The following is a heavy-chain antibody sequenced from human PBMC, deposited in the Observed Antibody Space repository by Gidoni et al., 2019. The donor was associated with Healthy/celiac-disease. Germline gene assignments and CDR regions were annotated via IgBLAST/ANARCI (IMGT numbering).Heavy chain of an antibody. V-gene: IGHV3-7*04. Sequence: EVQLVESGGGLVQPGGSLRLSCAASGFTFSSYWMSWVRQAPGKGLEWVANIKQDGSEKYYVDSVKGRFTISRDNAKNSLYLQMNSLRAEDTAVYYCARCSEFRGVIITVYYFDYWGQGTLVTVSS. CDR1: GFTFSSYW. CDR2: IKQDGSEK. J-gene: IGHJ4*02. D-gene: IGHD3-10*01. CDR3: ARCSEFRGVIITVYYFDY.